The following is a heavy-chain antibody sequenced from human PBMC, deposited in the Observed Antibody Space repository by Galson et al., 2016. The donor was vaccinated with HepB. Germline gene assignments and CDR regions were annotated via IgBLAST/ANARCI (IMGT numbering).Heavy chain of an antibody. CDR2: TYYRSKWFN. D-gene: IGHD6-19*01. CDR3: ARDGVAGSVRGYVDH. J-gene: IGHJ4*02. V-gene: IGHV6-1*01. CDR1: GDSVSSNSVA. Sequence: CAISGDSVSSNSVAWNWIRQSPSRGLEWLGRTYYRSKWFNEYAESVKSRITIIPDTSKNQCSLQLNSVTPEDTAVYYCARDGVAGSVRGYVDHCGQGTLVTISS.